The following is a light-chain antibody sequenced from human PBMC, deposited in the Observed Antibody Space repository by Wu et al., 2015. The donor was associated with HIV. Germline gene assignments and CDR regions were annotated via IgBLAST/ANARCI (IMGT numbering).Light chain of an antibody. CDR2: DAS. CDR1: QSVNSY. CDR3: QQRSTWPPNS. J-gene: IGKJ2*03. Sequence: EIVLTQSPATLSLSPGERATFSCRASQSVNSYLAWYQQKPGQAPRLLIYDASNRAAGIPARFSGSGSGTDFTLTISSLEAEDFAIYYCQQRSTWPPNSFGQGTKLEIK. V-gene: IGKV3-11*01.